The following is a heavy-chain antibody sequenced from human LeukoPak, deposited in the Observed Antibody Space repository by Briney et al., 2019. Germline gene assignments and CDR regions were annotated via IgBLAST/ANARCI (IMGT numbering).Heavy chain of an antibody. J-gene: IGHJ4*02. CDR2: INSDGSST. CDR3: ARARHYYGSGSYFY. CDR1: GFTFSSYW. Sequence: GGSLRLSCAASGFTFSSYWMHWVRQAPGKGLVWVSRINSDGSSTSYADPVKGRFTISRDNAKNTLYLQMNSLRAEDTAVYYCARARHYYGSGSYFYWGQGTLVTVSS. V-gene: IGHV3-74*01. D-gene: IGHD3-10*01.